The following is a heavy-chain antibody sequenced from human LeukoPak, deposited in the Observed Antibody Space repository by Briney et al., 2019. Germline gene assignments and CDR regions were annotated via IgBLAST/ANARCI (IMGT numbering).Heavy chain of an antibody. Sequence: SLXLSCAAXXFTXXSXXMHWVRQAPGKXLEXXSAISSNGGSTYYANSVKGGFTISRDNSKNTLYLQMGSLRAEDMAVYYCATTRSGSYYPLYFQHWGQGTLVTVSS. CDR1: XFTXXSXX. V-gene: IGHV3-64*01. D-gene: IGHD1-26*01. CDR3: ATTRSGSYYPLYFQH. J-gene: IGHJ1*01. CDR2: ISSNGGST.